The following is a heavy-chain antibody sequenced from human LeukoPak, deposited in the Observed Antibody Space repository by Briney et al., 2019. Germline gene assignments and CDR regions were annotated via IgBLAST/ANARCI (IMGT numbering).Heavy chain of an antibody. D-gene: IGHD2-15*01. CDR2: INHSGST. CDR3: ARAMGIVVVVAATLKLQNWFDP. Sequence: SETLSLTCAVYGGSFSGYYWSWIRQPPGKGLEWIGEINHSGSTNYNPSLKSRVTISVDTSKNQFSLKLSSVTAADTAVYYCARAMGIVVVVAATLKLQNWFDPWGQGTLVTVSS. CDR1: GGSFSGYY. J-gene: IGHJ5*02. V-gene: IGHV4-34*01.